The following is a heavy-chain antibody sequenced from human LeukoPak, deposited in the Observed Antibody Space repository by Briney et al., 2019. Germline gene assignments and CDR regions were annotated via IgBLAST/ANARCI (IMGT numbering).Heavy chain of an antibody. CDR2: IYHSGST. V-gene: IGHV4-38-2*01. D-gene: IGHD3-10*01. J-gene: IGHJ4*02. CDR3: ARISSLAGSSNY. CDR1: GYSISSGYY. Sequence: SETLSLTCAVSGYSISSGYYWGWIRQPPGKGLEWIGSIYHSGSTYYNPSLKSRVTISVDTSKNQFSLKLSSVTAADTAVYYCARISSLAGSSNYWGQGTLVTVSS.